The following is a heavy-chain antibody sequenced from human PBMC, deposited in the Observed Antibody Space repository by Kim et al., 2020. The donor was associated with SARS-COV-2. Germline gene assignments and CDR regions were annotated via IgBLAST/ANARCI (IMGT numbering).Heavy chain of an antibody. Sequence: SETLSLTCTVSGGSISSYYWSWIRQPPGKGLEWIGYIYYSGSTNYNPSLKSRVTISVDTSKNQFSLKLSSVTAADTAVYYCASSYVGHYAFWCGYYTVFAYGRQGTLVTVSS. V-gene: IGHV4-59*01. J-gene: IGHJ4*02. CDR2: IYYSGST. CDR1: GGSISSYY. D-gene: IGHD3-3*01. CDR3: ASSYVGHYAFWCGYYTVFAY.